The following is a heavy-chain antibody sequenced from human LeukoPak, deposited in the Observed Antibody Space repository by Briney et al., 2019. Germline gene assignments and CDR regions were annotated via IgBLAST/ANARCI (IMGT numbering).Heavy chain of an antibody. CDR3: ASEGASGGYTFDY. V-gene: IGHV3-11*04. Sequence: GGSLRLSCAASGFTFSDYYMSWIRQAPGKGLEWVSYISSSGSTTYYADSVKGRFTISRDNAKNSLYLQMNSLRAEDTAVYYCASEGASGGYTFDYWGQGTLVTVSS. CDR1: GFTFSDYY. J-gene: IGHJ4*02. CDR2: ISSSGSTT. D-gene: IGHD2-15*01.